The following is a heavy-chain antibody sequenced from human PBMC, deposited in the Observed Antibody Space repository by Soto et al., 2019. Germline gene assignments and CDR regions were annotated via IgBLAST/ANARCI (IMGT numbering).Heavy chain of an antibody. Sequence: QVQLVESGGGVVQPGTSVRLSCAASGFTFSSYGMHWVRQAPGKGLEWVAIISYDGSNQYYVDSVKGRFIISRDNSKNALFLQMNSLRTEDTAVYYCAKDGSTSSFLEYWVQGTLLTVSS. V-gene: IGHV3-30*18. D-gene: IGHD6-6*01. CDR2: ISYDGSNQ. J-gene: IGHJ4*02. CDR1: GFTFSSYG. CDR3: AKDGSTSSFLEY.